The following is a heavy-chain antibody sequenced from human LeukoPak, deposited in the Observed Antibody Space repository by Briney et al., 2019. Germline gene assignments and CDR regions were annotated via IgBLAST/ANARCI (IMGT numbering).Heavy chain of an antibody. D-gene: IGHD6-13*01. CDR1: GFSFSSYW. Sequence: GGSLRLSCAASGFSFSSYWMSWVRQAPGKGLEWVANIREDGSEKYYVDSVKGRFTLSRDNAQNSLYLQMNSLRDEDTAVYYCAKDGTAGNIDYWGQGTLVTVSS. CDR3: AKDGTAGNIDY. V-gene: IGHV3-7*01. J-gene: IGHJ4*02. CDR2: IREDGSEK.